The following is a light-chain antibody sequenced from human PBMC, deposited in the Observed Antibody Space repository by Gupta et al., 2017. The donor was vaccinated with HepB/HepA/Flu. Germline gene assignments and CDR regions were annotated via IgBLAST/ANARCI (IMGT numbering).Light chain of an antibody. Sequence: QSVLTQPPSVSAAPGQKATISCSGSSSNIGNNYVSWYQQLPGTAPKFLIYDNNKRPSGIPDRFSGSKSGTSATLGITGLQTGDEADYYCGTWDNTLNIYVFGTGTKVTVL. CDR1: SSNIGNNY. V-gene: IGLV1-51*01. CDR2: DNN. CDR3: GTWDNTLNIYV. J-gene: IGLJ1*01.